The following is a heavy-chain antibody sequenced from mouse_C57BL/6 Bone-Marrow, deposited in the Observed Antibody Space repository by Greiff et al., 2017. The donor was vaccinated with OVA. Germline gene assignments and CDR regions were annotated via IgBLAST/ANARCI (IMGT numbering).Heavy chain of an antibody. CDR3: ARTPLITTVVARDWYFDV. CDR2: IWTGGGT. Sequence: QVQLQQSGPGLVAPSQSLSITCTVSGFSLTSYAISWVRQPPGKGLEWLGVIWTGGGTNYNSALKSRLSISKDNSKSQVFLKMNSLQTDDTARYYCARTPLITTVVARDWYFDVWGTGTTVTVSS. CDR1: GFSLTSYA. D-gene: IGHD1-1*01. V-gene: IGHV2-9-1*01. J-gene: IGHJ1*03.